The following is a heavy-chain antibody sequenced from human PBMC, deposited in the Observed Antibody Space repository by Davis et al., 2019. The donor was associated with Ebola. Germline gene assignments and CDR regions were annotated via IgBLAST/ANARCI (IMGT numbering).Heavy chain of an antibody. CDR2: ISAYNGNT. Sequence: ASVKVSCKASGYTFTSYGISWVRQAPGQGLEWMGWISAYNGNTNYAQKLQGRVTMTTDTSTSTAYMELRSLRSDDTAVYYCARDVWYYGSGSDWYYGMDVWGQGTTVTVSS. CDR1: GYTFTSYG. D-gene: IGHD3-10*01. V-gene: IGHV1-18*01. J-gene: IGHJ6*02. CDR3: ARDVWYYGSGSDWYYGMDV.